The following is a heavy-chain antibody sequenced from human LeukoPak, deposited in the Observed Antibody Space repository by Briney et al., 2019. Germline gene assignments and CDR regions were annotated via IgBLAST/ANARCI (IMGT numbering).Heavy chain of an antibody. CDR2: ITSSGNTI. CDR1: GFTISSYE. CDR3: ARLTTMTTTGGPFDY. V-gene: IGHV3-48*03. Sequence: PGGSLRLSCAASGFTISSYEMNWVRQAPGKGVQWVSYITSSGNTIYYADSVKGRFTISRDNAKNSLYLQMNSLRAEDTAVYYCARLTTMTTTGGPFDYWGQGTLVTVSS. D-gene: IGHD4-17*01. J-gene: IGHJ4*02.